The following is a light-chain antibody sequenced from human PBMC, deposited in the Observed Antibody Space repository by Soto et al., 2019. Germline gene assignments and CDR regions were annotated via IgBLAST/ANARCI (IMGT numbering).Light chain of an antibody. CDR2: AAS. Sequence: AIQMTQSPSSLSASVGDRVTITCRASQGIRNDLGWYQQKPGKAPKLLNYAASSLQSGVPSRFSGSGSGTDFTLTISSLQTEDFATYYCLQDYNYPYTFGQGTKMEIK. CDR1: QGIRND. CDR3: LQDYNYPYT. J-gene: IGKJ2*01. V-gene: IGKV1-6*01.